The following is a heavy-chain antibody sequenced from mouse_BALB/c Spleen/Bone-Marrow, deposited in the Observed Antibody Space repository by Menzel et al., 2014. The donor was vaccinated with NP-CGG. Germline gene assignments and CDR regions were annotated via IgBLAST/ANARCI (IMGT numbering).Heavy chain of an antibody. CDR3: ARWGITTGFAY. D-gene: IGHD2-4*01. Sequence: VQLQQPGAELVKPGASVKLSCTASGFNIKDTYMHWVKQRPEQGLEWIGRIDPANGNTKYDPKSQGKATITADTSSNTAYLQLSSLTSEDTAVYYCARWGITTGFAYWGQGTLVTVSA. J-gene: IGHJ3*01. V-gene: IGHV14-3*02. CDR2: IDPANGNT. CDR1: GFNIKDTY.